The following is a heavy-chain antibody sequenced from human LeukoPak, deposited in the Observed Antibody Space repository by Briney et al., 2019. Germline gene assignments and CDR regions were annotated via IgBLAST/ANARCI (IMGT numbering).Heavy chain of an antibody. CDR3: ARYAVSTTTAGGIHY. D-gene: IGHD5/OR15-5a*01. J-gene: IGHJ4*02. V-gene: IGHV1-18*01. Sequence: GSSVKVSCKASGYTFTNYGISWVRQAPGQGLEWMGWISAYSGYTHYAQKIQGTVTLTTEAYPSTAYTELWSLTSYDAAVYYCARYAVSTTTAGGIHYWGQGTLVTVSS. CDR2: ISAYSGYT. CDR1: GYTFTNYG.